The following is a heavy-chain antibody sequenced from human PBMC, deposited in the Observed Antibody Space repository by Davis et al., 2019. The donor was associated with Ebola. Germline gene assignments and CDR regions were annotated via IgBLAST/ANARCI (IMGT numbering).Heavy chain of an antibody. V-gene: IGHV4-34*01. CDR2: INHSGST. Sequence: SETLSLTCAAYGGSSSGYYWSWIRQPPGKGLEWIGEINHSGSTNYNPSLKSRVTISVDTSKNQYSLKLSSVTAADTAVYYCASGSNYQYYYYGMDVWGQGTTVTVSS. CDR1: GGSSSGYY. J-gene: IGHJ6*02. D-gene: IGHD4-11*01. CDR3: ASGSNYQYYYYGMDV.